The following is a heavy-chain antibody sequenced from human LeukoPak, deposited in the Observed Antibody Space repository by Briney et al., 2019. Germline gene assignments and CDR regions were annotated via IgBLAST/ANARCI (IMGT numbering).Heavy chain of an antibody. V-gene: IGHV3-23*01. CDR3: AKDVCGIYCSLDT. D-gene: IGHD1-26*01. CDR2: ISGIVENT. J-gene: IGHJ3*02. CDR1: GFSFSTYA. Sequence: RGSLRLSCAASGFSFSTYAMSWVSQAPGNRLEWVSGISGIVENTYYADSVKGPFTISTDNSKNTLCLQLNRLRATRPAVYYCAKDVCGIYCSLDTWGQGTMFTVSS.